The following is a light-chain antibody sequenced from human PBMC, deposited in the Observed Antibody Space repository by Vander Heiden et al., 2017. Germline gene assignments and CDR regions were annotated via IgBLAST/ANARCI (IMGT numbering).Light chain of an antibody. CDR1: SRDGGHYDS. CDR3: SSYKSSNTPVV. V-gene: IGLV2-14*01. CDR2: EVT. Sequence: QSALTQPASVSGSPGQSITIYCTGTSRDGGHYDSVSWDQHQPGKAPKLIIYEVTKRPSGVSDRFSGSKSGTTDSLTISGLLAEDEADYYCSSYKSSNTPVVFGSGTMLTVL. J-gene: IGLJ1*01.